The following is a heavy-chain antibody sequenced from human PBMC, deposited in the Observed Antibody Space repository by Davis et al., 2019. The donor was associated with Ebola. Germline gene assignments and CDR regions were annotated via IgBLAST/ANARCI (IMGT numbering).Heavy chain of an antibody. D-gene: IGHD3-10*01. V-gene: IGHV1-18*01. CDR3: ARDMGMVQEANWFDP. CDR1: GYTFTTHG. Sequence: AASVKVSCKASGYTFTTHGISWVRQAPGQGLEWMGWISPYNGNTNYAQKVQGRVTMTTDTSTSTAYMELRSLTSDDTAVYYCARDMGMVQEANWFDPWGQGTLVTVSS. CDR2: ISPYNGNT. J-gene: IGHJ5*02.